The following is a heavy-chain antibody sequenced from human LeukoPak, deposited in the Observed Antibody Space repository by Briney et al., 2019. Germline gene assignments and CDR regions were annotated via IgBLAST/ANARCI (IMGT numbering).Heavy chain of an antibody. V-gene: IGHV3-7*01. CDR2: IKQDGSEK. D-gene: IGHD3-22*01. J-gene: IGHJ4*02. Sequence: PGGSLRLSCAASGFTFSSYGMHWVRQAPGRGLEWVANIKQDGSEKYYVDSVKGRFTISRDNAKNSLYLQMNSLRAEDTAVYYCARDTVYYYDSSGYFDYWGQGTLVTVSS. CDR3: ARDTVYYYDSSGYFDY. CDR1: GFTFSSYG.